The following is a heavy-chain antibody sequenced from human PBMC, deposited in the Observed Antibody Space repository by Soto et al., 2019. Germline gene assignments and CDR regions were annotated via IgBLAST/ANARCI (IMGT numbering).Heavy chain of an antibody. D-gene: IGHD6-13*01. CDR2: IYYSGSS. J-gene: IGHJ4*02. CDR1: GGSISSSSYF. Sequence: SETLSLTCTVSGGSISSSSYFWGWIRQPPGKGLEWIGTIYYSGSSYSNPSLKSRVTISVDTSKNQFSLELNFVTAADTAVYYCARLQQQLVLWGQGTLVTVSS. CDR3: ARLQQQLVL. V-gene: IGHV4-39*01.